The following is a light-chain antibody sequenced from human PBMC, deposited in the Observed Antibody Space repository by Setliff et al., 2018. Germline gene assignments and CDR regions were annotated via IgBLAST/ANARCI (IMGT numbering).Light chain of an antibody. CDR1: SSDVGAYNY. Sequence: QSALAQPPSASGSPGQSVTISCTGTSSDVGAYNYVSWYQQHPGKAPKVMIYEVSKRPSGVPGRFSASKSGNTASLTVSGLQAEDEADYYCSSYAGSNLYVFGTGTKVTV. CDR3: SSYAGSNLYV. V-gene: IGLV2-8*01. CDR2: EVS. J-gene: IGLJ1*01.